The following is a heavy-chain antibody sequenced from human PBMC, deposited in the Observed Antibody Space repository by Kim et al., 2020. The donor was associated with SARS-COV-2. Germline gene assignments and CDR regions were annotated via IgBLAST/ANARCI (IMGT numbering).Heavy chain of an antibody. J-gene: IGHJ6*02. V-gene: IGHV3-30*04. Sequence: GGSLRLSCAASGFTFSSYAMHWVRQAPGKGLEWVAVISYDGRNKYYADSVKGRFTISRDNSKNTLYLQMNSLRAEDTAVYYCARDRDYGSSRYGMDVWGRGATVTVSS. CDR3: ARDRDYGSSRYGMDV. CDR2: ISYDGRNK. CDR1: GFTFSSYA. D-gene: IGHD3-10*01.